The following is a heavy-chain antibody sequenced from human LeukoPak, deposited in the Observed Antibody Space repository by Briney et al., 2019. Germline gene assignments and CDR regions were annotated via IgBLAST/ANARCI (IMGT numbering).Heavy chain of an antibody. CDR2: ISSSGSTQ. V-gene: IGHV3-48*03. J-gene: IGHJ4*02. CDR3: AGGGDY. CDR1: GFSFRSYE. Sequence: GGSLRLSCAASGFSFRSYEMNWVRQAPGKGLVWISYISSSGSTQHYADSVKGRFTISRDNARNSLYLQMNSLRAEDTAVYYCAGGGDYWGQGTLVTVSS.